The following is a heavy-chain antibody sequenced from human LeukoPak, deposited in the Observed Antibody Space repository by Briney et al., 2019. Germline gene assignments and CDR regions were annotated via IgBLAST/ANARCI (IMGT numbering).Heavy chain of an antibody. D-gene: IGHD3-3*01. Sequence: SETLSLTCTVSGGSISSYYWSWIRQPPGKGLEWIGCIYYSGSTNYNPSLKSRVTISVDTSKNQFSLKLSSVTAADTAVYYCARAADFWSGRSFDYWGQGTLVTVSS. CDR2: IYYSGST. CDR3: ARAADFWSGRSFDY. J-gene: IGHJ4*02. V-gene: IGHV4-59*01. CDR1: GGSISSYY.